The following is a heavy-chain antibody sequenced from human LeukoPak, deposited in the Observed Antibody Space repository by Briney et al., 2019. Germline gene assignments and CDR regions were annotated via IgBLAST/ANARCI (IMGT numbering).Heavy chain of an antibody. CDR2: IYWDDDK. V-gene: IGHV2-5*02. Sequence: SGPTLVKPTQTLTLTCTFSGFSLSTSGVGVGWIRQPPGKALEWLALIYWDDDKRYSPSLKSRLTITKDTSKNQVVLTVTNMDPVDTATYYCAHLAYCGGDCYTDLYYFDYWGQGTLVTVSS. CDR3: AHLAYCGGDCYTDLYYFDY. D-gene: IGHD2-21*02. CDR1: GFSLSTSGVG. J-gene: IGHJ4*02.